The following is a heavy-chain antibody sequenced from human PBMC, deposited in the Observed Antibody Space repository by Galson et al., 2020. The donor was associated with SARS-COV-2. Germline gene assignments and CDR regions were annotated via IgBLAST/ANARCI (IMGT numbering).Heavy chain of an antibody. CDR3: ARDPAPLYGDNYYYGMDV. Sequence: ETSETLSLTCSVSDAAMRSYYWSWIRQPPGKGLEWIGYISYRGRTSYNPSLRSRVTISVDLSKNQLSLKVTSVTAADTAVYYCARDPAPLYGDNYYYGMDVWGRGTTVTVSS. CDR1: DAAMRSYY. CDR2: ISYRGRT. D-gene: IGHD4-17*01. V-gene: IGHV4-59*01. J-gene: IGHJ6*02.